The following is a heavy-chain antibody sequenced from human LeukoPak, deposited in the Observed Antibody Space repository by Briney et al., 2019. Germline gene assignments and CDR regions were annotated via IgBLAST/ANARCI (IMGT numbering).Heavy chain of an antibody. V-gene: IGHV3-30*02. D-gene: IGHD2-2*01. Sequence: AGVSLTLFCTVCLLNFGECAVLWAPRARGRGGVWVGFVWYYESKKEEADSVKGRFTISRDNSGSALSLQMNSLRADDTAMYFCVKDHTNRRSWYLDLWGRGTVVSVFS. CDR3: VKDHTNRRSWYLDL. CDR1: LLNFGECA. J-gene: IGHJ2*01. CDR2: VWYYESKK.